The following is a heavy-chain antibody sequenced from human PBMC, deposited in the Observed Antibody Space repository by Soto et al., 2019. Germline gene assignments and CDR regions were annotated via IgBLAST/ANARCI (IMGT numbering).Heavy chain of an antibody. CDR3: ARDDYYI. D-gene: IGHD3-16*01. CDR1: GYTFTSYY. Sequence: GASVKVSCKASGYTFTSYYMHWVRQAPGQRLEWMGWINAGNGNRKYSQKLQGRVTITRDTSASTAYMELSSLRSEDTAVYYCARDDYYIWGQGTMVTVSS. CDR2: INAGNGNR. J-gene: IGHJ3*02. V-gene: IGHV1-3*01.